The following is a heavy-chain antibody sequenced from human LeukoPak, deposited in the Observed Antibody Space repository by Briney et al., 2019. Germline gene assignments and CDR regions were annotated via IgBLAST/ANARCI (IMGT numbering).Heavy chain of an antibody. CDR1: GGSISSYY. J-gene: IGHJ6*02. D-gene: IGHD5-24*01. CDR3: ASRLVDTYYYYGLDV. V-gene: IGHV4-59*01. Sequence: SETLSLTCTVSGGSISSYYWSWIRQSPGKGLEWIGYIYYSGSTDYNPSLKSRVTISVDTSENQFSLNLTSVTAADTAVYYCASRLVDTYYYYGLDVWGQGTTVTVSS. CDR2: IYYSGST.